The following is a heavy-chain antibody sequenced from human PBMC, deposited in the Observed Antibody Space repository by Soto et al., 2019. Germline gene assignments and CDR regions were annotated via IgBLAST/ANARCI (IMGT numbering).Heavy chain of an antibody. CDR3: ARVRYDYIWGSYRYDAFDI. J-gene: IGHJ3*02. Sequence: ASVKVSCKASGYTFTSYGISWVRQAPGQGLEWMGWISAYNGNTNYAQKLQGRVTMTTDTSTSTAYMELRSLRSDDTAVYYCARVRYDYIWGSYRYDAFDIWGQGTMVTVSS. CDR2: ISAYNGNT. CDR1: GYTFTSYG. D-gene: IGHD3-16*02. V-gene: IGHV1-18*01.